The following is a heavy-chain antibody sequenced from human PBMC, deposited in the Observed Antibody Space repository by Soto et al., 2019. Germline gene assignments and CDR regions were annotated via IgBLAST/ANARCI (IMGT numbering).Heavy chain of an antibody. V-gene: IGHV4-59*01. D-gene: IGHD3-10*01. CDR3: ARGKGTHKY. Sequence: SETLSLTCTVSGVTLIGYYWVWIRQTPGKTLGWIGFIYFNGTTNYNPSLKSRVTISLDMSKNQFSLKLRSATATDTAVYHCARGKGTHKYWGRGTLVTVSS. CDR1: GVTLIGYY. J-gene: IGHJ4*02. CDR2: IYFNGTT.